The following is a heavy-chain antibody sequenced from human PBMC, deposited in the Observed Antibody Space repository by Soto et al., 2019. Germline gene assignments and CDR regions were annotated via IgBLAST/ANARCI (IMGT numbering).Heavy chain of an antibody. J-gene: IGHJ6*03. D-gene: IGHD2-2*01. V-gene: IGHV1-46*03. CDR1: GYTFTSYY. Sequence: ASVKVSCKASGYTFTSYYMHWGRQAPGQGLERMGIINPSGGSTSYAQKFQGRVTTTRDTSTSTVYMELSSLRSEDTAVYYCARDGAFVPAAITAYYSMDVWGKGTTVTVS. CDR2: INPSGGST. CDR3: ARDGAFVPAAITAYYSMDV.